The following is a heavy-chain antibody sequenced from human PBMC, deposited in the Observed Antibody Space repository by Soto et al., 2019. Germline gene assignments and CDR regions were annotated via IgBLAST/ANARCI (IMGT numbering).Heavy chain of an antibody. D-gene: IGHD3-22*01. Sequence: GGSLRLSCAASGFTFSSYEMNWVRQAPGKGLEWVSYISSSGSTIYYADSVKGRFTISRDNAKNSLYLQMYSLRAEDTAVYYCARDPYHYHSSCYPYYFDYWAQGTLVTVSS. CDR3: ARDPYHYHSSCYPYYFDY. J-gene: IGHJ4*02. CDR2: ISSSGSTI. V-gene: IGHV3-48*03. CDR1: GFTFSSYE.